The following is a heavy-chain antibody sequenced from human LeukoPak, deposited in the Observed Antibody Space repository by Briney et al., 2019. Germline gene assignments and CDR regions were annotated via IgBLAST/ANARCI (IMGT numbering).Heavy chain of an antibody. D-gene: IGHD2-21*02. CDR1: GFTFSSYD. CDR2: LTTNSRYI. CDR3: ARGGMTAIRSGAFDL. Sequence: PGGSLRLSCAAFGFTFSSYDMNWVRQAPGKGLEWVSSLTTNSRYIYYADSVKGRFTISRDNAKNSLYLEMNSLRAEDTAVYYCARGGMTAIRSGAFDLWGQGTMVTVSS. V-gene: IGHV3-21*01. J-gene: IGHJ3*01.